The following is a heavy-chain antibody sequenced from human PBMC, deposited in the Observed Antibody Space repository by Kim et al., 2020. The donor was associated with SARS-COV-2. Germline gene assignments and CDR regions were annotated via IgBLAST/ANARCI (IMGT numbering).Heavy chain of an antibody. Sequence: GGSLRLSCSASGFTVGSNYMDWVRQAPGKGLEWVSIIYGGGATFYADSVRGRFTISRDNSKNTLFLQMNNLRVEDTGVYYCAREKYSYGYFESWGQGTLV. D-gene: IGHD5-18*01. CDR3: AREKYSYGYFES. CDR2: IYGGGAT. J-gene: IGHJ4*02. V-gene: IGHV3-66*01. CDR1: GFTVGSNY.